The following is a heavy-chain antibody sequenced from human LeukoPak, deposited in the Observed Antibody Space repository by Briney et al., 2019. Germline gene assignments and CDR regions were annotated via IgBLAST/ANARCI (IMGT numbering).Heavy chain of an antibody. V-gene: IGHV7-4-1*02. CDR2: INTNTGNP. D-gene: IGHD6-6*01. CDR3: ARGSIAARLDQFDY. J-gene: IGHJ4*02. Sequence: ASVKVSCKASGYTFTSYAMNWVRQAPGQGLEWMGWINTNTGNPTYAQGFTGRFVFSLDTSVSTAYLQISSLKAEDTAVYYCARGSIAARLDQFDYWGQGTLVTVSS. CDR1: GYTFTSYA.